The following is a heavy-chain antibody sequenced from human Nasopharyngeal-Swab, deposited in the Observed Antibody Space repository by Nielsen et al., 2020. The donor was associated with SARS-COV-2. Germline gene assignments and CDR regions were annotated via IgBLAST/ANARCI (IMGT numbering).Heavy chain of an antibody. Sequence: SETLSLTCAVSGGSISSGGYSWSWIRQPPGKGLEWIGYIYHSGSTYYNPSLKSRVTISVDTSKNQFSLKLSSVTAADTAVYYCARGGDGYNGLDYWGQGTLVTVSS. J-gene: IGHJ4*02. CDR3: ARGGDGYNGLDY. V-gene: IGHV4-30-2*01. D-gene: IGHD5-24*01. CDR1: GGSISSGGYS. CDR2: IYHSGST.